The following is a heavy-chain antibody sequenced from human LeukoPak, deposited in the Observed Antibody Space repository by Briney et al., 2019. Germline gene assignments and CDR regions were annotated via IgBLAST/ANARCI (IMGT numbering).Heavy chain of an antibody. CDR1: GFTFNKAR. CDR2: FTSKTDGGTT. V-gene: IGHV3-15*01. J-gene: IGHJ4*02. Sequence: GGSLRLSCAASGFTFNKARMNWVRQAPGKGLEWVGRFTSKTDGGTTDYAAPVRGRFSISRDDSKDTLYLQMNSLKTEDTAVYYCTRAGRYCSGGSCYSFYWGQGTLVTVSS. CDR3: TRAGRYCSGGSCYSFY. D-gene: IGHD2-15*01.